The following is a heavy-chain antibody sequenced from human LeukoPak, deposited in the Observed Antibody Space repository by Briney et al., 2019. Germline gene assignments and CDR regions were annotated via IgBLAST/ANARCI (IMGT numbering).Heavy chain of an antibody. CDR2: IYPGDSDT. D-gene: IGHD6-19*01. CDR1: GYNFTSYW. J-gene: IGHJ1*01. Sequence: GGSRQISGRGSGYNFTSYWIGWVGRLPGKGLEGMGIIYPGDSDTRYSPSFQAQVTISADNSISPAYLQWSSLKASDTAMYYCAASPGIAMAPWDFQHWGQGTLVTVSS. V-gene: IGHV5-51*01. CDR3: AASPGIAMAPWDFQH.